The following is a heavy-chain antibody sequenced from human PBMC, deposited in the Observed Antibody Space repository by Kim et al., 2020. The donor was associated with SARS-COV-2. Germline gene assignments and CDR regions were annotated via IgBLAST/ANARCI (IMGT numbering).Heavy chain of an antibody. J-gene: IGHJ4*01. CDR1: GGSISSYY. V-gene: IGHV4-59*08. CDR3: ARQGPGRHYPYFDY. Sequence: SETLSLTCTVSGGSISSYYWSWIRQPPGKGLEWIGYIYYSGSTNYNPSLKSRVTISVDTSKNQSSLMLSSVTAADKAVYYCARQGPGRHYPYFDYSCHGT. D-gene: IGHD3-10*01. CDR2: IYYSGST.